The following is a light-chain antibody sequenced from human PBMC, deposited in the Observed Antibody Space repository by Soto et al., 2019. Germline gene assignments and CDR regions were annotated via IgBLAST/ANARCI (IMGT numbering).Light chain of an antibody. CDR1: QSPSTN. J-gene: IGKJ1*01. CDR3: QQYNDWPT. V-gene: IGKV3-15*01. CDR2: GAS. Sequence: VMTQSPDTLSLSPGESPTLSCRASQSPSTNLAWYQQKPGQAPXXLIYGASTRATGIPTRFYGSGSGTKFPLTISSLQSEDFAVDDCQQYNDWPTFGQGTKVDIK.